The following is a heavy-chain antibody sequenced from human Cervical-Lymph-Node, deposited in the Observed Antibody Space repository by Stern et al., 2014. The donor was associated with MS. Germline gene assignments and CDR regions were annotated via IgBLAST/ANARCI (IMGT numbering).Heavy chain of an antibody. Sequence: VQLVESGGGVVQPGRSLRLSCAASGFTFSTYGMHWVRQAPGKGLEWVAVISYDGRDKYHADSVKGRFTISRDNSMNTLYLQMNSLRTEDTAVYYCAKDTSLKAADYYFDYWGQGILVTVSS. CDR2: ISYDGRDK. CDR3: AKDTSLKAADYYFDY. V-gene: IGHV3-30*18. J-gene: IGHJ4*02. D-gene: IGHD6-25*01. CDR1: GFTFSTYG.